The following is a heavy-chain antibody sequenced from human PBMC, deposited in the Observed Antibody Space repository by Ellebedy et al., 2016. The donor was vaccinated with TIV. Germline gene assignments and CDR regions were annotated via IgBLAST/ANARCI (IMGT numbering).Heavy chain of an antibody. Sequence: GGSLRLSCGASGFNLGNRWMNWVRQAPGKGLEWVGRIKRKVDGGKTDFGPSAKGRFSISRDDLKNTLSLQMNSLKAEDTAVYFCTAEFYYDFDYWGQGTLVTVSS. CDR1: GFNLGNRW. D-gene: IGHD3-10*01. V-gene: IGHV3-15*07. CDR3: TAEFYYDFDY. J-gene: IGHJ4*02. CDR2: IKRKVDGGKT.